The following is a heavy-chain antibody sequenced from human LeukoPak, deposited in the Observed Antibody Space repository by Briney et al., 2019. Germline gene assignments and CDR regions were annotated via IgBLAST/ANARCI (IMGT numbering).Heavy chain of an antibody. CDR3: AKGEWTFDY. J-gene: IGHJ4*02. CDR2: ISGLGDGT. CDR1: GFAFSNYA. V-gene: IGHV3-23*01. Sequence: PGGSLRLSCSASGFAFSNYAMTWVRQAPGKGLEWVAGISGLGDGTYYADSVKSRFTISRDNSKNTVYLQMNSLRADDTAVYYCAKGEWTFDYWGQGTLVTVSS. D-gene: IGHD2-8*01.